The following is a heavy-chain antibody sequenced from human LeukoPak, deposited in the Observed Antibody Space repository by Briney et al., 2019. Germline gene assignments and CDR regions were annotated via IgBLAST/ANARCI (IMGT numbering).Heavy chain of an antibody. D-gene: IGHD6-6*01. J-gene: IGHJ4*02. CDR2: INLDGTST. CDR3: VNSSSMGYFDY. Sequence: GGSLRLSCSVSGVTLSTYDIHWVRQSPGRGLEYVSSINLDGTSTDYADSEQARFTISRDNSKNTLYLQMSSLRTEDTAVYYCVNSSSMGYFDYWGLGTLVTVSS. V-gene: IGHV3-64D*06. CDR1: GVTLSTYD.